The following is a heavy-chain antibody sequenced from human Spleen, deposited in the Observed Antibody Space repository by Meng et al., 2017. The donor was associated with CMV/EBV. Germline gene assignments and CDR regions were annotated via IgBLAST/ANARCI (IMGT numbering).Heavy chain of an antibody. D-gene: IGHD3-10*01. V-gene: IGHV3-21*01. CDR1: GFTFNIYA. CDR3: ARDGWSGVKEN. Sequence: GGSLRLSCAASGFTFNIYAMTWVRQAPGKGLEWVSCIQSRSTYIYYSDSVKGRFTISRDNAKNSLYLQMNSLRVEDTGIYYCARDGWSGVKENWGQGTLVTVSS. J-gene: IGHJ4*02. CDR2: IQSRSTYI.